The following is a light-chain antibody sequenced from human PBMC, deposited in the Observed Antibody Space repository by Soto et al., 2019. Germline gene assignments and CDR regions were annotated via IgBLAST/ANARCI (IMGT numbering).Light chain of an antibody. Sequence: DIQMTQSPSSLSASVGDRVTIACRASQSIDTFLNWYQQKPGQAPKLLIHAASILHNGVTSRFSGGGSGTDFTLTIKSLQPDDFATYYCQQSYSTFVTFGQGTKVEIK. CDR1: QSIDTF. J-gene: IGKJ2*01. CDR2: AAS. V-gene: IGKV1-39*01. CDR3: QQSYSTFVT.